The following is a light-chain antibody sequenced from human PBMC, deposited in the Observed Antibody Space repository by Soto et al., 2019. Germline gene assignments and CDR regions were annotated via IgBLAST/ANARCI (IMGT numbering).Light chain of an antibody. V-gene: IGKV3-15*01. CDR2: GAS. CDR1: QSLSNN. Sequence: IVMTQSPATLSVSPGERATLSCRASQSLSNNLAWYQQKPGQAPRLLIYGASTRATGIPARFSGSGSGTEFTLTISSLQSEDFAAYYCQQYNNWPPWTFGQGTKVEIQ. CDR3: QQYNNWPPWT. J-gene: IGKJ1*01.